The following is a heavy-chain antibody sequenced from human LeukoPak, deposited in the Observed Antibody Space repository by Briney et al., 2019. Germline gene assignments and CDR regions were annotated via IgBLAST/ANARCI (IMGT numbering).Heavy chain of an antibody. Sequence: SVKVSCKASGGTFSSYAISWVRQAPGQGLEWMGGIIPIVGTANYAQKFQGSITITADENTSTAYMELSSLRSEDTVVYYWARDYGSGSYYNPLFDIWGQGTMVTVSS. CDR2: IIPIVGTA. J-gene: IGHJ3*02. CDR1: GGTFSSYA. V-gene: IGHV1-69*13. D-gene: IGHD3-10*01. CDR3: ARDYGSGSYYNPLFDI.